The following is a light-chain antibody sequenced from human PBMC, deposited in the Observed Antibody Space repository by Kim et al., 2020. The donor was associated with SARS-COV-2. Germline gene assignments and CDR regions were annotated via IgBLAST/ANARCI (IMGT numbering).Light chain of an antibody. CDR3: QQSYGTPMYT. V-gene: IGKV1-39*01. CDR2: GAS. CDR1: QNIDTY. J-gene: IGKJ2*01. Sequence: ASVGDGVTVTCRASQNIDTYLNWYQQIPGKAPKLLIYGASRLQSEVPSRFSGSGSGTDFTLTITSLQPEDFATYYCQQSYGTPMYTFGQGTKLEI.